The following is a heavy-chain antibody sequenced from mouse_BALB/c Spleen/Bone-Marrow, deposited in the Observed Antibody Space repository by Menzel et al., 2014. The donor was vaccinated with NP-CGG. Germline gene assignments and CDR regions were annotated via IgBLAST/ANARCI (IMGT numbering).Heavy chain of an antibody. CDR1: GYAFSSYW. V-gene: IGHV1-80*01. J-gene: IGHJ2*01. CDR2: IYPGDGDT. CDR3: ARRGYYYGSSYVDY. Sequence: VKLVESGAELVRPGSSVKISCKASGYAFSSYWMNWVKQRPGQGLEWIGQIYPGDGDTNYNGKFKGKATLTADKSSSTAYMRLSSLTSEDSAVYFCARRGYYYGSSYVDYWGQGTTLTVSS. D-gene: IGHD1-1*01.